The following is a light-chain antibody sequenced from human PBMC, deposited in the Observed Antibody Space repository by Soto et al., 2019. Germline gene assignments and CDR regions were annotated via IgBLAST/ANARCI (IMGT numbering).Light chain of an antibody. V-gene: IGLV2-23*01. CDR1: SSDVGGYNL. CDR3: CSYAGSITFYV. Sequence: QSVLTQPPSASGSPGQSVTISCTGTSSDVGGYNLVSWYQQHPGKAPKLVIYKGSERPSGVSNRFSGSKSGNTASLTISGLQAEDEADYYCCSYAGSITFYVFGTGTKVTVL. J-gene: IGLJ1*01. CDR2: KGS.